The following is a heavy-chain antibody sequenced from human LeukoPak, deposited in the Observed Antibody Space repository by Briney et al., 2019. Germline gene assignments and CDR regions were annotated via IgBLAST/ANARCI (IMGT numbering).Heavy chain of an antibody. Sequence: ASVKVSCKASGGTFSSYAISWVRQAPGQGLEWMGGIIPIFGTANYAQKFQGRVTITTDESTSTAYMELSSLRSEDTAVYYCAREQIEYSSSLEWKYYFDYWGQGTLVTVSS. CDR1: GGTFSSYA. CDR3: AREQIEYSSSLEWKYYFDY. V-gene: IGHV1-69*05. D-gene: IGHD6-6*01. CDR2: IIPIFGTA. J-gene: IGHJ4*02.